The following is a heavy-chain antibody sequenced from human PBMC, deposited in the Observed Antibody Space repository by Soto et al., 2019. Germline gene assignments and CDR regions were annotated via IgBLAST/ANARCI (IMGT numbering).Heavy chain of an antibody. J-gene: IGHJ4*02. Sequence: XESLKISCEGSGYSFNSYWLVWVRQMHGKGLDWMGIIYPGDSDTRYSPSFQGQVTIAADKSISTAYLQWSRLRSEDTAVYYCARQFDSDTTGSYYAYWGQGTLVTVSS. CDR1: GYSFNSYW. D-gene: IGHD3-22*01. CDR3: ARQFDSDTTGSYYAY. V-gene: IGHV5-51*01. CDR2: IYPGDSDT.